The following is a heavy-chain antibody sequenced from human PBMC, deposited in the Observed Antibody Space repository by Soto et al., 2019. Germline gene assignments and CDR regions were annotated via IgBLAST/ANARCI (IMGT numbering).Heavy chain of an antibody. CDR1: GDSISDYF. V-gene: IGHV4-4*07. J-gene: IGHJ4*02. D-gene: IGHD2-2*02. Sequence: SETLSLTCTVSGDSISDYFWSWIRQPAGKGLEWIGRIYSSGYTNYNPSLTSRVTMSVDTSKNQFSLNLSSVTAADTAVYYCARDCTGTSCYTSQDDWGQGTLVTVSS. CDR2: IYSSGYT. CDR3: ARDCTGTSCYTSQDD.